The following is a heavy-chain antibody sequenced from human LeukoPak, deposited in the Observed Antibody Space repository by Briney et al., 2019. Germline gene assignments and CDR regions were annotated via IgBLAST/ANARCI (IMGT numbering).Heavy chain of an antibody. D-gene: IGHD6-19*01. J-gene: IGHJ4*02. CDR1: GYTFTSYG. CDR2: INPNSGGT. V-gene: IGHV1-2*02. Sequence: ASVKVSCKASGYTFTSYGISWVRQAPGQGLEWMGWINPNSGGTNYAQKFQGRVTMTRDTSISTAYMELSRLRSDDTAVYYCARAGGSNGWYEEYYFDYWGQGTLVTVSS. CDR3: ARAGGSNGWYEEYYFDY.